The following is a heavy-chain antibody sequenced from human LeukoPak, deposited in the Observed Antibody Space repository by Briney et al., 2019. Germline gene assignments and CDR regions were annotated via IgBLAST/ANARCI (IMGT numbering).Heavy chain of an antibody. Sequence: PGGSLRLSCAASAFTFSSYAISWVRQAPGKGLEWGSGITGSGGSTYYADSVKGRFTISRDNSKNTLNLQMNSLRAEDTATYYCARDRGRSDTAMDNYFDYWGQGTLVTVSS. CDR2: ITGSGGST. CDR3: ARDRGRSDTAMDNYFDY. CDR1: AFTFSSYA. V-gene: IGHV3-23*01. D-gene: IGHD5-18*01. J-gene: IGHJ4*02.